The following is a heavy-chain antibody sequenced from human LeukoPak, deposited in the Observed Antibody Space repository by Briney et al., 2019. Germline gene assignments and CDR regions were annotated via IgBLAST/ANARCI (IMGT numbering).Heavy chain of an antibody. CDR2: IYYSGST. CDR3: ARDRGYCSSTSCYDWFDP. CDR1: GGXISGDY. J-gene: IGHJ5*02. V-gene: IGHV4-59*01. Sequence: SETLSLTCTVSGGXISGDYCSRIRQPPGKGLEWIGYIYYSGSTNYNPSLKSRVTISVDTSKNQFSLKLSSVTAADTAVYYCARDRGYCSSTSCYDWFDPWGQGTLVTVSS. D-gene: IGHD2-2*01.